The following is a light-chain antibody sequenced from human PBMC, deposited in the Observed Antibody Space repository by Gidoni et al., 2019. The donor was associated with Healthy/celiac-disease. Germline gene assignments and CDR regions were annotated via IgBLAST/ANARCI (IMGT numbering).Light chain of an antibody. V-gene: IGKV3-15*01. CDR3: QQYNNWLRWT. J-gene: IGKJ1*01. CDR1: QSVSLN. Sequence: EIVMTQSPANLSVSPGERATLSCRASQSVSLNLAWYTQKPGQAPRLLIYGASTRAPGIPARFSGSGSGTEFTLTISRLQSEDFAVYCCQQYNNWLRWTFGQGTKVEIK. CDR2: GAS.